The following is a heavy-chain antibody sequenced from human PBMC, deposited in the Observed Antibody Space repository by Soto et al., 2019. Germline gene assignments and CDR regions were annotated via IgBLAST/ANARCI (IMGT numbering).Heavy chain of an antibody. J-gene: IGHJ6*02. CDR1: GFTFDEYA. CDR3: AKSNGSCVTTTCLTSMDV. D-gene: IGHD2-2*01. Sequence: EVQLVESGGGLVQPGRSLRLSCAASGFTFDEYAMNWVRLGPGKGLEWVSGISWNSRDIGYADSVKGRFTISRDNAENSLYLQMNSLRDEDTALYYCAKSNGSCVTTTCLTSMDVWGQGTTVTVSS. CDR2: ISWNSRDI. V-gene: IGHV3-9*01.